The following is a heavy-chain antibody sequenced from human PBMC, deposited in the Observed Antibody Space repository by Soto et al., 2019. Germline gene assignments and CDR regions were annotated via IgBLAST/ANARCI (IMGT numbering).Heavy chain of an antibody. CDR3: ARAGAAPYYYYGMDV. CDR2: ISTYNGDT. V-gene: IGHV1-18*01. D-gene: IGHD2-15*01. J-gene: IGHJ6*02. Sequence: QVQLVQSGAEVRKPGASVKVSCKASGYTFTSSGISRLRKAPGQGLEWMGWISTYNGDTNDAPKFQDRVNMTRDRSTSTAYMELRSLRSDDAAVYYCARAGAAPYYYYGMDVWGQGTRVTVSS. CDR1: GYTFTSSG.